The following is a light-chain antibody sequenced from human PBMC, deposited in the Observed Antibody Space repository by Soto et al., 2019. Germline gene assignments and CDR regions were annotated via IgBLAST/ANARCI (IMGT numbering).Light chain of an antibody. Sequence: EIVMTQSPATLSVSPGERATLSCRASQSVSSNLAWYQQKPGQAPRLLIYGASTRATGIPARFSGSGSGTEFTLTISSLQSEDFAVYYCQQYNNWPPTFGGGKKVEIK. CDR1: QSVSSN. CDR3: QQYNNWPPT. J-gene: IGKJ4*01. V-gene: IGKV3-15*01. CDR2: GAS.